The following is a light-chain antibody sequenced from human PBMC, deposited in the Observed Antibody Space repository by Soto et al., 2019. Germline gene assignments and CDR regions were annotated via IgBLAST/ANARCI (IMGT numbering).Light chain of an antibody. J-gene: IGKJ1*01. Sequence: DIQMTQSPSSLSASVGDRVTITCRASQSISSYLNWYQQKPGKAPKLLIYAASSLQSVVPSRFSGRGSATDFTLTISSLQPEYFATYYLQQSYSTPLTFSQGTKVEIK. CDR3: QQSYSTPLT. V-gene: IGKV1-39*01. CDR2: AAS. CDR1: QSISSY.